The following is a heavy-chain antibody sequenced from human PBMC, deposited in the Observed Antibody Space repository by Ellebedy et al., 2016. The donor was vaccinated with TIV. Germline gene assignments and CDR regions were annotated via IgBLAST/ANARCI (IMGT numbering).Heavy chain of an antibody. Sequence: ASVKVSCKASGYTFTAYHIHWVRQAPGQGLEWMGWIYPYNGNTNYAQKLQGRVTMTTDTSTSTAYMELRSLRSDDTAVYYCARGGRSYPDYWGQGTLVTVSS. CDR3: ARGGRSYPDY. CDR1: GYTFTAYH. CDR2: IYPYNGNT. V-gene: IGHV1-18*04. D-gene: IGHD1-26*01. J-gene: IGHJ4*02.